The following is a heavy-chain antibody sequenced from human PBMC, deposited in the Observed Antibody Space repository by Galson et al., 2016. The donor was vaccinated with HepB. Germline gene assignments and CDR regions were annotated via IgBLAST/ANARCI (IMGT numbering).Heavy chain of an antibody. CDR3: AKDYCSDTCHLGRWNV. V-gene: IGHV3-30*18. J-gene: IGHJ6*04. D-gene: IGHD2-15*01. Sequence: SLRLSCAASGFSFSNYGMHWVRQAPGKGLEWVAGVSYGGSKNYYVDSVKGRFTISRDNSKNTLYLQMNSLRPEDTAIYYCAKDYCSDTCHLGRWNVWGKGTTITVSS. CDR1: GFSFSNYG. CDR2: VSYGGSKN.